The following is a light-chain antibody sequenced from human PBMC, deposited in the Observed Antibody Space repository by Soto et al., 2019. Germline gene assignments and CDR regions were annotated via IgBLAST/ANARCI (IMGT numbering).Light chain of an antibody. V-gene: IGKV3-20*01. CDR1: QSVSSSY. Sequence: EIVLTQSPGTLSLSPGEKATLSCRASQSVSSSYLAWYQQKPGQAPRRLIYGASSRATGIPDRFSGSGSGTDCTLTISRLEPEDFAVYYCQQYGSSRWTFGQGTKVEIK. CDR2: GAS. CDR3: QQYGSSRWT. J-gene: IGKJ1*01.